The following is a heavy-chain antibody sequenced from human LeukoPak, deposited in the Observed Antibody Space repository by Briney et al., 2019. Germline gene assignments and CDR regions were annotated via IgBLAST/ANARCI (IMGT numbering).Heavy chain of an antibody. V-gene: IGHV3-53*05. CDR3: ARGGNTIFGVVIIAYFDY. D-gene: IGHD3-3*01. J-gene: IGHJ4*02. CDR1: GFTVSNNY. CDR2: IYSGGRT. Sequence: GGSLRLSCTASGFTVSNNYMNWVRQAPGKGLEWVSVIYSGGRTYYADSVKGRFTISRDNSKNTLYLQMNSLRAEDTAVYYCARGGNTIFGVVIIAYFDYWGQGTLVTVSS.